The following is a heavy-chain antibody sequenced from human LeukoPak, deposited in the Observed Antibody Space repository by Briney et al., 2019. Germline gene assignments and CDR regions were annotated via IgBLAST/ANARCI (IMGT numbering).Heavy chain of an antibody. CDR3: ARGLTVGGWYDYYGMGV. CDR2: IIPILGIA. CDR1: GGTFSSYA. D-gene: IGHD6-19*01. V-gene: IGHV1-69*04. J-gene: IGHJ6*02. Sequence: SVKVSCKASGGTFSSYAISWVRQAPGQGLEWMGRIIPILGIANYAQKFQGRVTITADKSTSTAYMELSSLRSEDTAVYYCARGLTVGGWYDYYGMGVWGQGTTVTVSS.